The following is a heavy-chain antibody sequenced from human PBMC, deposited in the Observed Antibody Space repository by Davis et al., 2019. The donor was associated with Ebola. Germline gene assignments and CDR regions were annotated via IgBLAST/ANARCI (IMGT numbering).Heavy chain of an antibody. CDR2: FSGSGGDT. J-gene: IGHJ4*02. CDR3: ARQNWNYDY. CDR1: GFTVSSYA. V-gene: IGHV3-23*01. D-gene: IGHD1-7*01. Sequence: GESLKISCAVSGFTVSSYAVSWVRQAPGKGLEWVSSFSGSGGDTYYADSVRGRFTISRDNSKNTLYLQMNSLRAEDTAVYFCARQNWNYDYWGKGTLVTVSS.